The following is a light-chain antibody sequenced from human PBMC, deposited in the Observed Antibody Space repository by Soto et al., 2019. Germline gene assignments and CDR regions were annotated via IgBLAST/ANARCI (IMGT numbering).Light chain of an antibody. Sequence: QSALTQPASVSGSPGQSITISCTGTSSDVGGYNYVSWYQQHPGKAPKLMIYDVSNRPSGVSNRFSGSKSGNTASLTIAGRQSEDEADYYCSSDTSSGTVVFGGGNKVTGL. J-gene: IGLJ2*01. CDR1: SSDVGGYNY. CDR2: DVS. V-gene: IGLV2-14*01. CDR3: SSDTSSGTVV.